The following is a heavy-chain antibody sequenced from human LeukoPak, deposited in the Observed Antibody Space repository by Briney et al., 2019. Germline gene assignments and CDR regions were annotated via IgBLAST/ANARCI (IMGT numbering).Heavy chain of an antibody. CDR1: GGSISSGSYY. Sequence: SETLSLTCTVFGGSISSGSYYWSWIRQPPGKGLEWIGYIYYSGSTNYNPSLKSRVTISVDTSKNQFSLKLSSVTAADTAVYYCARSGGQWYYYMDVWGKGTRSPSP. J-gene: IGHJ6*03. CDR2: IYYSGST. V-gene: IGHV4-61*01. D-gene: IGHD2-15*01. CDR3: ARSGGQWYYYMDV.